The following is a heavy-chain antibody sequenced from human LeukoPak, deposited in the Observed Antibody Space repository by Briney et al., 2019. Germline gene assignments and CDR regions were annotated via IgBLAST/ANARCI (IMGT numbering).Heavy chain of an antibody. Sequence: AETLSLTCTVSGGSISSYYWSWIRQPPGKGLEWIGYFYYSGSTNYNPSLKSRVTISVDTSKNQFSLKLSSVTAADTAVYYCARDRIYDILTGYSDPWGQGTLVTVSS. CDR1: GGSISSYY. D-gene: IGHD3-9*01. J-gene: IGHJ5*02. CDR2: FYYSGST. CDR3: ARDRIYDILTGYSDP. V-gene: IGHV4-59*12.